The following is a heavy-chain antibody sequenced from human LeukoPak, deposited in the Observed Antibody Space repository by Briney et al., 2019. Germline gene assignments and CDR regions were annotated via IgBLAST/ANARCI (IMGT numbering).Heavy chain of an antibody. CDR2: ISGSGGST. V-gene: IGHV3-23*01. CDR1: GFTFSSYA. CDR3: AKVSELDHYDSSGRGAFDI. D-gene: IGHD3-22*01. Sequence: GGSLRLSRAASGFTFSSYAMSWVRQAPGKGLEWVSAISGSGGSTYYADSVKGRFTISRDNSKNTLYLQMNSLRAEDTAVYYCAKVSELDHYDSSGRGAFDIWGQGTMVTVSS. J-gene: IGHJ3*02.